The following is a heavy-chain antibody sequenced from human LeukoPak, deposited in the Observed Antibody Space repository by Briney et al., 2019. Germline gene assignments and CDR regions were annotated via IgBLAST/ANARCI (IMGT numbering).Heavy chain of an antibody. CDR1: GFTFSNFW. Sequence: GGSLRLSCVASGFTFSNFWMSWVRQAPGRGLEWVANIHPEGNEKYHVESVKGRFTISRDNAKNSLFLQMNGLRVEDTAVYYCARGDDFSGDHWGQGILVTVSP. V-gene: IGHV3-7*04. D-gene: IGHD1-1*01. J-gene: IGHJ4*02. CDR2: IHPEGNEK. CDR3: ARGDDFSGDH.